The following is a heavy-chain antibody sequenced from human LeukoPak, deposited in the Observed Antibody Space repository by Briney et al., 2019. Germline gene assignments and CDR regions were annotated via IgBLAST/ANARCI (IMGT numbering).Heavy chain of an antibody. CDR1: DGSISGYY. CDR3: ARRPYYDSSGYYSVREYYFDY. Sequence: SETLSLTCTVSDGSISGYYWSWIRQPPGKGLEWISYIYYSGSTNYNPSLKSRVTISIDTSKNQFSLKLRSVTAADTAVYYCARRPYYDSSGYYSVREYYFDYWGQGTLVTVSS. CDR2: IYYSGST. V-gene: IGHV4-59*01. D-gene: IGHD3-22*01. J-gene: IGHJ4*02.